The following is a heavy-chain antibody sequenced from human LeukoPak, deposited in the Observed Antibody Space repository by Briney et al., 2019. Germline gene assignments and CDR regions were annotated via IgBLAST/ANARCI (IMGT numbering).Heavy chain of an antibody. CDR2: INHSGST. J-gene: IGHJ4*02. CDR3: ARANGSGRLN. Sequence: SETLSLTCAVYGGSFSGYYWSWIRQPPGKGLEWIGEINHSGSTNYNPSLKSRVTISVDTSKNQFSLKLSSVTAADTAVYYCARANGSGRLNWGQGTLVTVSS. V-gene: IGHV4-34*01. D-gene: IGHD3-10*01. CDR1: GGSFSGYY.